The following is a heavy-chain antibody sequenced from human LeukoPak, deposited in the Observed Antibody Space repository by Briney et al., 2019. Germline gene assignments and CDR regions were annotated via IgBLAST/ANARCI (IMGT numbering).Heavy chain of an antibody. V-gene: IGHV1-8*01. Sequence: GASVKVSCKASGYTFSTYDINWVRQAAGQGLEWMGYMKPNSGNTEYAQKFQSRLTMTRDTSTSTAYMELSDLRAEDTAVYYCAREGAYGGYVSPFDYWGQGTLVTVSS. D-gene: IGHD5-12*01. CDR2: MKPNSGNT. J-gene: IGHJ4*02. CDR1: GYTFSTYD. CDR3: AREGAYGGYVSPFDY.